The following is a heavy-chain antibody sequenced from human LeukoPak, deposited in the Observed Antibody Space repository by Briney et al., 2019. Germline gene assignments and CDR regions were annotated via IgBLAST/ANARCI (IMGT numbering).Heavy chain of an antibody. J-gene: IGHJ4*02. Sequence: ASVKVSCKASGYTFTGYYMHWVRQAPGQGFEWMGWINPNSGGTNYAQKFQGRVTMTRDTSISTAHMELSRLRSDDTAVYYCARVGIVGKQQLVDYWGQGTLVTVSS. CDR3: ARVGIVGKQQLVDY. V-gene: IGHV1-2*02. CDR2: INPNSGGT. CDR1: GYTFTGYY. D-gene: IGHD6-13*01.